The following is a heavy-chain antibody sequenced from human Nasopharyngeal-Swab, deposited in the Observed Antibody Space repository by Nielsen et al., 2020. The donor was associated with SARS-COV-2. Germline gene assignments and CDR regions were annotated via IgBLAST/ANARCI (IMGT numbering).Heavy chain of an antibody. Sequence: ASVKVSCKASGYTFTSYYMHWVRQAPGQGLEWMGIINPSGGSTSYAQKFQGRVTMTRDTSTSTDYMELSSLRSEDTAVYYCARDVDSSGYYAWFDPWGQGTLVTVSS. CDR1: GYTFTSYY. CDR3: ARDVDSSGYYAWFDP. CDR2: INPSGGST. V-gene: IGHV1-46*01. D-gene: IGHD3-22*01. J-gene: IGHJ5*02.